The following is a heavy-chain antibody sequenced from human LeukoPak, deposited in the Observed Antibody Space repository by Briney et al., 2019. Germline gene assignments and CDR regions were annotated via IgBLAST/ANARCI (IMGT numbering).Heavy chain of an antibody. V-gene: IGHV4-39*07. Sequence: PSETLSLTCTVSGGSISSSSYYWGWIRQPPGTGLEWIGSIYYSGSTYYNPSLKSRVTISVDTSKNQFSLKLSSVTAADTAVYYCARVGVYVYAFDIWGQGTMVTVSS. CDR2: IYYSGST. CDR3: ARVGVYVYAFDI. CDR1: GGSISSSSYY. D-gene: IGHD5/OR15-5a*01. J-gene: IGHJ3*02.